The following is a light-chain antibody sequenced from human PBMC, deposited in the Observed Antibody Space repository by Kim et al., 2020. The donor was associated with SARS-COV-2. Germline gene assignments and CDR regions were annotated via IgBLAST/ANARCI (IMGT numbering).Light chain of an antibody. J-gene: IGKJ4*01. V-gene: IGKV1-33*01. CDR2: DAS. Sequence: DIQMTQSPSSLSASVGDRVTITCQASQDISNYLNWYQHKPGKAPKLLIYDASNLETGVPSRFSGSGSGTDFTFTFSSLQPEDIATYYCQQYDNLLTFGGGTKLEI. CDR3: QQYDNLLT. CDR1: QDISNY.